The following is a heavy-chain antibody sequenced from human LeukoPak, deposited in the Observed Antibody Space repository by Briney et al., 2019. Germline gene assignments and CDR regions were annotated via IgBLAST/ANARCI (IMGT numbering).Heavy chain of an antibody. Sequence: SETLSLTCTVSGASIRSSYWSWIRQPPGKGLEWIGYISYTGSTNYNPSLKSRVSLSVDTSKNQFSLELSSVTAADTAVYYCATYRTSFIYWYFDLWGRGTLVIVSS. CDR1: GASIRSSY. V-gene: IGHV4-59*01. J-gene: IGHJ2*01. CDR2: ISYTGST. D-gene: IGHD2-2*01. CDR3: ATYRTSFIYWYFDL.